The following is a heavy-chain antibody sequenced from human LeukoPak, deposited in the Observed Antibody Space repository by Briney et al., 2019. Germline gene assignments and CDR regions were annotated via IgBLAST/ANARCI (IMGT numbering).Heavy chain of an antibody. Sequence: PGGSLRLYCAASGFIFNTYTMHWVRQAPGKGLEYVSTISGDGLRTYYANSVKGRFTVSRDNSKNTLYLQMGGLRTEDMAMYYCARSTYHDYWGEGTLVTVSS. V-gene: IGHV3-64*01. J-gene: IGHJ4*02. CDR1: GFIFNTYT. CDR3: ARSTYHDY. CDR2: ISGDGLRT. D-gene: IGHD2/OR15-2a*01.